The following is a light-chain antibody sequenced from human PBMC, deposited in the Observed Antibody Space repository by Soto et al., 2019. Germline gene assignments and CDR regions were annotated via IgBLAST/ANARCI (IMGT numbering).Light chain of an antibody. CDR2: DTS. J-gene: IGKJ4*01. CDR3: QQRRDWPLT. CDR1: QSLCYY. V-gene: IGKV3-11*01. Sequence: EIVLTQSPATLSLSPGERATLSFRDSQSLCYYLAWFQQKHGQAPRLLISDTSNRASGIPDRFSGSGSGTDFTLTISSLDPEDFAVYYCQQRRDWPLTFGGGTKVEIK.